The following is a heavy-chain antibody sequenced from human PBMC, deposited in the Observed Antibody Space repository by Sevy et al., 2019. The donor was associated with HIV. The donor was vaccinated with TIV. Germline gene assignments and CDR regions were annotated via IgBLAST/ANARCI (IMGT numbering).Heavy chain of an antibody. CDR2: ISYDGSNK. J-gene: IGHJ4*02. CDR1: GFTFSKYA. D-gene: IGHD3-3*01. CDR3: ATDSFGVIITDYFDY. V-gene: IGHV3-30*04. Sequence: GGSLRLSCAASGFTFSKYAMYWVRQAPGKGLEWMAVISYDGSNKQYADSVEGRFTISRDNSKNTLYLLMNSLRAEDTAVYYCATDSFGVIITDYFDYWGQGTLVTVSS.